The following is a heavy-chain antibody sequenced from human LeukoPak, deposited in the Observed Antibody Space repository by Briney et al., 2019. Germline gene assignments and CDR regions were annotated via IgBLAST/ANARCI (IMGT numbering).Heavy chain of an antibody. CDR1: GFTFSSYW. J-gene: IGHJ4*02. D-gene: IGHD2-2*01. Sequence: GGSLRLSCAASGFTFSSYWMSWVRHAPGKGLGWVANIKQDESEKYYVDSVKGRFTISRDNAKNSLYLQMNNLRAEDTAVYYCARALDSSSSRYQAFEYWGQGTLVTVSS. V-gene: IGHV3-7*01. CDR2: IKQDESEK. CDR3: ARALDSSSSRYQAFEY.